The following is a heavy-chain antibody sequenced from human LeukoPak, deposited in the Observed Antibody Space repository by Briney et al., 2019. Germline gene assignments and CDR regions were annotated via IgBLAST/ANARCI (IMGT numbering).Heavy chain of an antibody. CDR2: IYYSGST. V-gene: IGHV4-59*01. CDR1: GGSISSYY. D-gene: IGHD5-18*01. J-gene: IGHJ4*02. Sequence: PSETLPLTCTVSGGSISSYYWSWIRQPPGKGLEWIGYIYYSGSTNYNPSLKSRVTISVDTSKNQFSLKLSSVTAADTAVYYCARDRYSYGIDYWGQGTLVTVSS. CDR3: ARDRYSYGIDY.